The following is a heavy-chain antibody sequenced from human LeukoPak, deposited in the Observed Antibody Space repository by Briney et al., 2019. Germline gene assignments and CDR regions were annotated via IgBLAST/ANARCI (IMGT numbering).Heavy chain of an antibody. D-gene: IGHD3-10*01. V-gene: IGHV3-66*01. J-gene: IGHJ5*02. CDR1: GFNVISNY. CDR3: AIIHSYGHA. CDR2: IYSGGST. Sequence: GGSLRLSCAASGFNVISNYMSWVRQAPGKGLEWVSVIYSGGSTYYAASVKGRFTISRDRTKNMLYLQINNLRAEDTATYYCAIIHSYGHAWGQGTLVTVSS.